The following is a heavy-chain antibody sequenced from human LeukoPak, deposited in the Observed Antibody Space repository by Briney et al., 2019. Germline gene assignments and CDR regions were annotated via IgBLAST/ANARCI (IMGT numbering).Heavy chain of an antibody. V-gene: IGHV4-61*08. CDR1: GGFISSGGYY. J-gene: IGHJ5*02. D-gene: IGHD6-13*01. CDR2: IYYSGST. Sequence: PSETLSLTCVVPGGFISSGGYYWSWIRQPPGKGLEWIGYIYYSGSTNYNPSLKSRVTISVDTSKNQFSLKLSSVTAADTAVYYCASQTSEAAAGQNWFDPWGQGTLVTVSS. CDR3: ASQTSEAAAGQNWFDP.